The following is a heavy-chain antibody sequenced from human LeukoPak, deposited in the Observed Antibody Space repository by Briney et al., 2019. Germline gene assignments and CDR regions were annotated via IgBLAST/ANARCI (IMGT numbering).Heavy chain of an antibody. D-gene: IGHD3-10*01. CDR1: GFAFSAYW. Sequence: GGSLRLSCAASGFAFSAYWMNWVRQAPGKGLEWVSVIYSGGSTYYADSVKGRFTISRDNSKNTLYLQMSSLRAEDTAVYYCARGITMVRGVPGAFDICGQGTMVTVSS. CDR2: IYSGGST. V-gene: IGHV3-53*01. CDR3: ARGITMVRGVPGAFDI. J-gene: IGHJ3*02.